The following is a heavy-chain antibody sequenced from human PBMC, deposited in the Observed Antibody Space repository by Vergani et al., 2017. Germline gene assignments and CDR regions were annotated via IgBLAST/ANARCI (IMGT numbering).Heavy chain of an antibody. CDR2: ISSSSSYI. J-gene: IGHJ6*03. D-gene: IGHD2-2*01. V-gene: IGHV3-21*01. CDR1: GFTFSSYS. CDR3: ARDQRTRCTSCSDPYYYYYMDV. Sequence: EVQLVESGGGLVKPGGSLRLSCAASGFTFSSYSMNWVRQAPGKGLEWVSSISSSSSYIYYADSVKGRFTISRDNAKNSLYLQMNRLRAEDTAVYYCARDQRTRCTSCSDPYYYYYMDVWGKGTTVTVSS.